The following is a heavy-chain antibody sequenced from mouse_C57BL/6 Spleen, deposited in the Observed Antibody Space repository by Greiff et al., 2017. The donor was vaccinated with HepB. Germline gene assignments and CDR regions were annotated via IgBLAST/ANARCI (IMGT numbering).Heavy chain of an antibody. CDR3: TRVLYYYGDFDY. CDR1: GFTFSSYA. V-gene: IGHV5-9-1*02. CDR2: ISSGGDYI. Sequence: EVMLVESGEGLVKPGGSLKLSCAASGFTFSSYAMSWVRQTPEKRLEWVAYISSGGDYIYYADTVKGRFTISRDNARNTLYLQMSSLKSEDTAMYYCTRVLYYYGDFDYWGQGTTLTVSS. D-gene: IGHD1-1*01. J-gene: IGHJ2*01.